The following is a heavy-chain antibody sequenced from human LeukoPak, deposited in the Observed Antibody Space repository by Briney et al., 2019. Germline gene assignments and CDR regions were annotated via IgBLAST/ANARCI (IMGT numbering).Heavy chain of an antibody. D-gene: IGHD6-13*01. J-gene: IGHJ4*02. V-gene: IGHV3-23*01. CDR1: GFTFSSYA. Sequence: PGGSLRLSCAAPGFTFSSYAMTWVRQAPGKGLEWVSFISASGGTTYSADSVKGRFTIDRDNSKNTLYLQMNSLRAEDTAIYYCAKDGAPQQLVIYWGRGTVVTVSS. CDR3: AKDGAPQQLVIY. CDR2: ISASGGTT.